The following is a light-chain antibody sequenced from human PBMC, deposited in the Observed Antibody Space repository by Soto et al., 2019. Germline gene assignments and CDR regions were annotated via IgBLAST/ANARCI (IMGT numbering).Light chain of an antibody. CDR2: GAS. V-gene: IGKV3-15*01. J-gene: IGKJ1*01. CDR3: QQYGRSGT. Sequence: EIVMTQSPATLSVSPGERATLSCRASHSVSSNLAWYKQNPGQAPRLLLYGASTRATGIPARFSGSGSGTEFTLTISSLQSEDFAVYYCQQYGRSGTFGQGTKVEI. CDR1: HSVSSN.